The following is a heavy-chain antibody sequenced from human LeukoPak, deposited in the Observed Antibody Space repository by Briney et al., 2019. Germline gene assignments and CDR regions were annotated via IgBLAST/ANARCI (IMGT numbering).Heavy chain of an antibody. CDR3: ARFSGVEFSPYATRGIKGFFDF. J-gene: IGHJ4*02. CDR1: GYTFFTYW. Sequence: GESLKIPFKAPGYTFFTYWIGRVPQRPGKGLGWMGIIYHLDSDTKYCPPFQGQVTVSADKSIDTAYLQWSSLKGSDSGVYYCARFSGVEFSPYATRGIKGFFDFWGQGTPVTVSS. D-gene: IGHD3-10*01. CDR2: IYHLDSDT. V-gene: IGHV5-51*01.